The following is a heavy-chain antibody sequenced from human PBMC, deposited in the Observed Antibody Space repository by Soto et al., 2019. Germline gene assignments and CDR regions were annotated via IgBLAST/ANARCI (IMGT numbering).Heavy chain of an antibody. CDR2: IIPIFGTA. CDR1: GGTFSSYA. J-gene: IGHJ5*02. V-gene: IGHV1-69*12. Sequence: QVQLVQSGAEVKKPGSSVKVSCKASGGTFSSYAISWVRQAPGQGLEWMGGIIPIFGTANYAQKFQGRVTITADESTSPAYMELSSLRSEDTAVYYCARAGVTATRTNWFDPWGQGTLVTVSS. D-gene: IGHD2-21*02. CDR3: ARAGVTATRTNWFDP.